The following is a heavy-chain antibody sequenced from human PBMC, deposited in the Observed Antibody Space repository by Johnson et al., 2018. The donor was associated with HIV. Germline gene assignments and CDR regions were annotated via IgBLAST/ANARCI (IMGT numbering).Heavy chain of an antibody. CDR1: GFTFSSYA. D-gene: IGHD2-2*01. CDR3: AKTAAADACDI. CDR2: ISYDGSNK. J-gene: IGHJ3*02. Sequence: QVQLVESGGGVVQPGRSLRLSCAASGFTFSSYAMHWVRQAPGKGLEWVAVISYDGSNKYYADSVKGRFTISRDNSKNRLYLQMNSLRAEDTAVYYCAKTAAADACDIWGQGTMVTVSS. V-gene: IGHV3-30*04.